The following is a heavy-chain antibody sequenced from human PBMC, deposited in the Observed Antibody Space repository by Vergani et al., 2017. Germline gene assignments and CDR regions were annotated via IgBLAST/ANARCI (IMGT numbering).Heavy chain of an antibody. V-gene: IGHV4-61*02. J-gene: IGHJ5*02. CDR1: GGSISSGSYY. CDR3: AREPEIAQQLAGFDP. Sequence: QVQLQESGPGLVKPSQTLFLTCTVSGGSISSGSYYWSWIRQPAGKGLEWIGRIYTSGSTNYNPSLKSRVTISVDTSKNQFSLKLSSVTAADTAVYYCAREPEIAQQLAGFDPWGQGTLVTVSS. D-gene: IGHD6-13*01. CDR2: IYTSGST.